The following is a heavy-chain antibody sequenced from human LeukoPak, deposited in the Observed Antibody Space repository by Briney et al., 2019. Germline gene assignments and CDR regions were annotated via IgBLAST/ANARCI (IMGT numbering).Heavy chain of an antibody. J-gene: IGHJ5*02. Sequence: SETLSLTCTVSGGSISSSDYYSGWIRQPPGKGLEWIGSIYYGGSTYYNPSLKSRVTISVDTSMNQFSLKLSFVTTADTAVYYCARALGYCSGGSCTRGYNWFDPWGQGTLVTVPS. CDR3: ARALGYCSGGSCTRGYNWFDP. CDR2: IYYGGST. D-gene: IGHD2-15*01. V-gene: IGHV4-39*01. CDR1: GGSISSSDYY.